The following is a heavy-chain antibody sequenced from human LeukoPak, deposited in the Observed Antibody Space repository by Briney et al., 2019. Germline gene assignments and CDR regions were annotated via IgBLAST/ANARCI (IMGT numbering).Heavy chain of an antibody. CDR1: VGTFSSYA. V-gene: IGHV1-69*13. CDR2: IIPIFGTA. D-gene: IGHD5-18*01. J-gene: IGHJ5*02. CDR3: ARAVTQDNWFDP. Sequence: SVKVSCKASVGTFSSYAISCVRQAPGQGLEWMGGIIPIFGTANYAQKFQGRVTITADESTSTAYMELSSLRSEDTAVYYCARAVTQDNWFDPWGQGTLVTVSS.